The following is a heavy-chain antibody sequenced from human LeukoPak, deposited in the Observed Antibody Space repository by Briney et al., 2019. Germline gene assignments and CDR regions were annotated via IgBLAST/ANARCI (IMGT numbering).Heavy chain of an antibody. J-gene: IGHJ4*02. CDR2: ITGSGGST. CDR1: GLTFSTYA. D-gene: IGHD5-24*01. V-gene: IGHV3-23*01. Sequence: PGGSLRLSCAASGLTFSTYAMSWVRQAPGKGLEWVSAITGSGGSTFYADSVKGRFTISRDDAKNSLYLQMNSLRAEDTAAYYCAKTAGGDGYNMDYWGQGTLVTVSP. CDR3: AKTAGGDGYNMDY.